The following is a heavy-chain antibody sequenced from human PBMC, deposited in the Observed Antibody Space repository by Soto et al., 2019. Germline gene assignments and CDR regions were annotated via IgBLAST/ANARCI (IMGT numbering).Heavy chain of an antibody. CDR3: ARLASLGSGYYFVH. J-gene: IGHJ4*02. D-gene: IGHD3-22*01. Sequence: QITLKESGPPLVKPTQTLTLTCTFSGFSLSTSGVGVGWIRQPPGKALDWLALIYWDDDKIDSTSLKSRLTTTKDTSKNQVVLTVANMDPVDTATYYCARLASLGSGYYFVHWGQGTLVTVSS. CDR2: IYWDDDK. CDR1: GFSLSTSGVG. V-gene: IGHV2-5*02.